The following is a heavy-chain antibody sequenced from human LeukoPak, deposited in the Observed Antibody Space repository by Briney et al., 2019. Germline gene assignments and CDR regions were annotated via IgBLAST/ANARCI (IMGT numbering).Heavy chain of an antibody. V-gene: IGHV4-39*01. Sequence: SETLSLTCTVSGGSISSSNYYWGWIRQPPGKGLEWIESIHYSGSTYYNPSLKSRVTISVDTSKNQVSLKLTSVTAADTAVYYCARLRWLQLGYFDYWGQGTLVTVSS. CDR1: GGSISSSNYY. J-gene: IGHJ4*02. CDR3: ARLRWLQLGYFDY. D-gene: IGHD5-24*01. CDR2: IHYSGST.